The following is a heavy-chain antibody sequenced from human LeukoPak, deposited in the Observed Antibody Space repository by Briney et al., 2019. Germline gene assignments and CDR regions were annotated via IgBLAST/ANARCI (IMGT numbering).Heavy chain of an antibody. CDR2: ISAYNGNT. J-gene: IGHJ6*04. V-gene: IGHV1-18*04. CDR3: ARELPLYCSGGSCYVGSYGMDV. CDR1: RYTFTSYG. D-gene: IGHD2-15*01. Sequence: GASVNVSCKASRYTFTSYGISWVRQAPGQGREWMGWISAYNGNTKHAQKLQGRVTMTTDTSTSTAYMELRSLRSDDTAVYYCARELPLYCSGGSCYVGSYGMDVWGKGTTVTVSS.